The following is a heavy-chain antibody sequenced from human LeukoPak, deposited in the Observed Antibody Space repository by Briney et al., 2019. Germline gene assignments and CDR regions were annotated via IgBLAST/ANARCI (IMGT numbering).Heavy chain of an antibody. CDR1: GGTFSSYA. D-gene: IGHD1-26*01. J-gene: IGHJ3*02. Sequence: ASVKVSCKASGGTFSSYAISWVRQAPGQGLEWMGGIIPIFGTANYAQKFQGRVTITADESTSTAYMELSSLRSEDMAVYYCARGGWELLDDAFDIWGQGTMVTVSS. CDR2: IIPIFGTA. V-gene: IGHV1-69*13. CDR3: ARGGWELLDDAFDI.